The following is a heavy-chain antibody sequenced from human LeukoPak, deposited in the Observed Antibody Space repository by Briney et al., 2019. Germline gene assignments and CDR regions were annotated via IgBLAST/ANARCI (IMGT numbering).Heavy chain of an antibody. CDR1: GFRFSSFG. D-gene: IGHD4-11*01. V-gene: IGHV1-18*04. J-gene: IGHJ5*02. CDR2: ISNYFGVT. Sequence: GASVNVSCKASGFRFSSFGVSWVRQAPGHGLEWVGWISNYFGVTHYAEKFEDRVTMTVDTSTTTVYMELRSLKYDDTAIYYCARDSDYSGNGNGDWFDPWGQGTVVIVSS. CDR3: ARDSDYSGNGNGDWFDP.